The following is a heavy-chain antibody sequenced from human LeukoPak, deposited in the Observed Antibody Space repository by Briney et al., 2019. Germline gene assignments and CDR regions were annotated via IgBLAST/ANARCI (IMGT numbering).Heavy chain of an antibody. CDR1: GGTFSSYA. V-gene: IGHV1-69*13. D-gene: IGHD3-3*01. CDR3: ARDSRYDFWSGYYRGGDY. J-gene: IGHJ4*02. CDR2: IIPIFGTA. Sequence: SVKVSCKASGGTFSSYAISWVRQAPGQGLEWMGGIIPIFGTANYAQKFQGRVTITADESTSTAYMELSSLRSKDTAVYYCARDSRYDFWSGYYRGGDYWGQGTLVTVSS.